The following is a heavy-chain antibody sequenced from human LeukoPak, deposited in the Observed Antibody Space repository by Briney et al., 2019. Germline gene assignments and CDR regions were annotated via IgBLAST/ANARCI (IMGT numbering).Heavy chain of an antibody. CDR2: IKQDGSEK. V-gene: IGHV3-7*03. J-gene: IGHJ4*02. Sequence: GGSLRLSCVASGFTFSSAWMSWVRQAPGKGLEWVANIKQDGSEKSYVESVRGRFTISRDNAKNSLYLQLNSLRAEDTALYYCARDNPPDYWGQGTLVTVSS. CDR3: ARDNPPDY. CDR1: GFTFSSAW.